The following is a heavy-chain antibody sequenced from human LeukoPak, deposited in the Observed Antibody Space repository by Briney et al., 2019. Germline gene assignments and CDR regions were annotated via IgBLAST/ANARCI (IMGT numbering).Heavy chain of an antibody. Sequence: SVKVSCKASGGTFSSYAISWVRQAPGQGLEWMGGIIPIFGTTNYAQKFQDRVTITADTSTSTAYMELRSLRSDDTAVYYCARDLVTYYDFWSAYSTFGYWGQGTLVTVSS. CDR3: ARDLVTYYDFWSAYSTFGY. CDR1: GGTFSSYA. V-gene: IGHV1-69*06. CDR2: IIPIFGTT. J-gene: IGHJ4*02. D-gene: IGHD3-3*01.